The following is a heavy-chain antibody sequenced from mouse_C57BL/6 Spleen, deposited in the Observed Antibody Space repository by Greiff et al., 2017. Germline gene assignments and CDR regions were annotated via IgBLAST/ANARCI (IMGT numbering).Heavy chain of an antibody. J-gene: IGHJ2*01. CDR2: INPSTGGT. CDR3: AREHGYYVSSYYFDY. CDR1: GYSFTGYY. Sequence: DVQLQESGPELVKPGASVKISCKASGYSFTGYYMNWVKQSPEKSLEWIGEINPSTGGTTYNQKFKAKATLTVDKSSSTAYMLLKSLTSEDSAVYYCAREHGYYVSSYYFDYWGQGTTLTVSS. V-gene: IGHV1-42*01. D-gene: IGHD1-1*01.